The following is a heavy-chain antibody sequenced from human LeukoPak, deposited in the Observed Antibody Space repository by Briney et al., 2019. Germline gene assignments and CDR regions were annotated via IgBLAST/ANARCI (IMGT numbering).Heavy chain of an antibody. CDR3: ARVHPQYYYYYMDV. CDR2: IYYSGST. V-gene: IGHV4-59*01. CDR1: GGSISSYY. J-gene: IGHJ6*03. Sequence: PSETLSLTCTVSGGSISSYYWSWIRQPPGKGLEWIGYIYYSGSTNYNPSLKSRVTISVDTSKNQFSLKLSSVTAADTAVYYCARVHPQYYYYYMDVWGKGTTVTISS.